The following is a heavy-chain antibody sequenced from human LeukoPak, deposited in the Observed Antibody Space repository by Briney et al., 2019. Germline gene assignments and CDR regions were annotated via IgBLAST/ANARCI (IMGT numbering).Heavy chain of an antibody. J-gene: IGHJ4*02. Sequence: ASVKVSCKASGYTFTSYGISWVRQAPGQGLEWMGWINAYNGNTNYAQKLQGRVTMTTDTSTSTAYMELRSLRSDDTAVYYCARGKYYDILTGYLYWGQGTLVSVSS. CDR3: ARGKYYDILTGYLY. CDR2: INAYNGNT. D-gene: IGHD3-9*01. V-gene: IGHV1-18*04. CDR1: GYTFTSYG.